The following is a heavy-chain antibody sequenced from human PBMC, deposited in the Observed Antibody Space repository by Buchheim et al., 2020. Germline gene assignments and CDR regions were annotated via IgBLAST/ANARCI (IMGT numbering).Heavy chain of an antibody. D-gene: IGHD3-10*01. J-gene: IGHJ6*02. CDR2: ISYDGSNK. CDR3: AKDRLLWFGELSRGMDV. Sequence: QVQLVESGGGVVQPGRSLRLSCAASGFTFSSYGMHWVRQAPGKGLEWVAVISYDGSNKYYADSVKGRFTISSDNSKNTLYLQMNSLRAEDTAVYYCAKDRLLWFGELSRGMDVWGQGTT. V-gene: IGHV3-30*18. CDR1: GFTFSSYG.